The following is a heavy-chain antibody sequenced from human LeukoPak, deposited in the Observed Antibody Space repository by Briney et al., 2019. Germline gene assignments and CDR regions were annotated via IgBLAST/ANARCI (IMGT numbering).Heavy chain of an antibody. CDR2: IKSDGSAT. Sequence: PGGSLRLTCAASGFTFSGYWMHWVRQGPGKGLMWVSCIKSDGSATYYADSVKGRFTISRDNAKNSLYLQMNSLRDEDTAVYYCARARGYSSGSSTNDYWGQGTLVTVSS. V-gene: IGHV3-74*01. J-gene: IGHJ4*02. D-gene: IGHD3-10*01. CDR3: ARARGYSSGSSTNDY. CDR1: GFTFSGYW.